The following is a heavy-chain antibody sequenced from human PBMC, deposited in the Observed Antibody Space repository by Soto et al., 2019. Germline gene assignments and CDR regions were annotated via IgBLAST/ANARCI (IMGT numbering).Heavy chain of an antibody. Sequence: GSLRLSCAASGFTVSSNYMSWVRQAPGKGLEWVSVIYSGGSTYYADSVKGRFTISRHNSKNTLYLQMNSLRAEDTAVYYCARPNRDGYNYYFDYWGQGTLVTVSS. D-gene: IGHD5-12*01. V-gene: IGHV3-53*04. CDR1: GFTVSSNY. CDR2: IYSGGST. J-gene: IGHJ4*02. CDR3: ARPNRDGYNYYFDY.